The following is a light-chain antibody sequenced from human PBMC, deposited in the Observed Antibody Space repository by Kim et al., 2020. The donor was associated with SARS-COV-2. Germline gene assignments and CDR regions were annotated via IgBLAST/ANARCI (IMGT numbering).Light chain of an antibody. Sequence: PGKAVHISCGGTRSGGGGYKYVSWDQQHPGKAAKLMVYDVSKRPSGVPDRFSGSKSGNTASLTISGLQAEDEADYYCCSYAGSYVFGTGTKVT. V-gene: IGLV2-11*01. CDR2: DVS. J-gene: IGLJ1*01. CDR3: CSYAGSYV. CDR1: RSGGGGYKY.